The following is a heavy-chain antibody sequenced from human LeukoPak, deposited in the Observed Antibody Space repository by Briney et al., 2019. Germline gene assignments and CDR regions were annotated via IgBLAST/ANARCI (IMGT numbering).Heavy chain of an antibody. V-gene: IGHV3-23*01. J-gene: IGHJ4*02. Sequence: PGGSLRLSCAASGFTFRSYWMNWVRLAPGQGLEWVSGISAGGSATYYADSVKGRFTISRDNSKNTLYLQMNSLRVEDAAFYYCAKVHDDATGYTMSFDYWGQGTLVTVSS. CDR2: ISAGGSAT. CDR1: GFTFRSYW. CDR3: AKVHDDATGYTMSFDY. D-gene: IGHD3-9*01.